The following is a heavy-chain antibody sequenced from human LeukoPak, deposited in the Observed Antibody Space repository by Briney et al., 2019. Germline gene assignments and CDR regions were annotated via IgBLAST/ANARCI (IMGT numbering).Heavy chain of an antibody. Sequence: GGSLRLSCVLSGLTFSDAWMTWVRQAPGKGLEWVSSITGGHYATYNTDSVKGRFTISRDNAKNTLYLQMNSLRADDTAIYYCTKDPNGDYIGAFDPWGQGTLVTVSS. CDR3: TKDPNGDYIGAFDP. D-gene: IGHD4-17*01. CDR2: ITGGHYAT. V-gene: IGHV3-23*01. CDR1: GLTFSDAW. J-gene: IGHJ5*02.